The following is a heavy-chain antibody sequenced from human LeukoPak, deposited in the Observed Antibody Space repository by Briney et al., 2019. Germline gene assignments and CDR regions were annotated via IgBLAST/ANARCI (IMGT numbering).Heavy chain of an antibody. CDR2: INWNGGST. Sequence: PGGSLRLSCAASGFTYDDYDMSWLRQVPGKGLEWVSGINWNGGSTSYADSVKGRFTISRDNAKNSLYLQMNSLRAEDTALYYCARDSAQLRKDRVFDYWGQGTLVTVSS. D-gene: IGHD6-13*01. J-gene: IGHJ4*02. CDR3: ARDSAQLRKDRVFDY. CDR1: GFTYDDYD. V-gene: IGHV3-20*04.